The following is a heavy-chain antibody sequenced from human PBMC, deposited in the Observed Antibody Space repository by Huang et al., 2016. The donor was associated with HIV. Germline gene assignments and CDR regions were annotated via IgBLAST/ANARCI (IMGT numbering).Heavy chain of an antibody. J-gene: IGHJ3*02. V-gene: IGHV3-21*01. Sequence: EVQLVESGGGLVKPGGFLRLSCAASGFPFSSYSMNCVRQAPGKGVEWVSSISIGCSNIYYAESVKGRFTISRDNASNSLYLQMNSLRAEDTAVYYCARVGGVAAGTFGTFDIWGQGTMVTVSS. D-gene: IGHD6-19*01. CDR2: ISIGCSNI. CDR3: ARVGGVAAGTFGTFDI. CDR1: GFPFSSYS.